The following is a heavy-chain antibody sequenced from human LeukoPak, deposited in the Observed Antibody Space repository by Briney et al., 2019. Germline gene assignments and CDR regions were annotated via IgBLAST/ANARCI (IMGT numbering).Heavy chain of an antibody. CDR3: SRVVGENFDY. V-gene: IGHV1-69*04. CDR1: AATFSSYA. D-gene: IGHD2-15*01. Sequence: SVKVSCNASAATFSSYAISWVRHAPGQGLEWMGRIIPILGIANSAQKVQGRVTITADKSTSTAYMDLRMLRPKDTAVYYCSRVVGENFDYWGQGTLVTVSS. CDR2: IIPILGIA. J-gene: IGHJ4*02.